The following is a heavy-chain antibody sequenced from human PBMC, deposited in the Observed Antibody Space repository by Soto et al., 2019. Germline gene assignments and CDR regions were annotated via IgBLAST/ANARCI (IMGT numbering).Heavy chain of an antibody. CDR3: ARVTALFDWFDP. J-gene: IGHJ5*02. Sequence: QIQLQQSGPGLVKPSQTLSLTCAISGDSVSSNSAGWTWIRQSPSRGLEWLGRTYYRSKWYNDYAGAVKSRXXIXAXXSKNQFSLHLNSVTPEDTAVYYCARVTALFDWFDPWGQGTLVTVSS. V-gene: IGHV6-1*01. D-gene: IGHD2-21*02. CDR2: TYYRSKWYN. CDR1: GDSVSSNSAG.